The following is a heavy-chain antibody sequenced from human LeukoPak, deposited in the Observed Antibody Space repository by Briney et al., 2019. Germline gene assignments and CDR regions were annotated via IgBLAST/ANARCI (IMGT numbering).Heavy chain of an antibody. V-gene: IGHV1-69*01. J-gene: IGHJ3*02. CDR2: IIPIFGTA. CDR1: GGTFSSYA. D-gene: IGHD3-10*01. CDR3: AGTYYYGSGSYLGDAFDI. Sequence: SVKVSCKASGGTFSSYAISWVRQAPGQGLEWMGGIIPIFGTANYAQKFQGRVTIAADEPTSTAYMELSSLRSEDTAVYYCAGTYYYGSGSYLGDAFDIWGQGTMVTVSS.